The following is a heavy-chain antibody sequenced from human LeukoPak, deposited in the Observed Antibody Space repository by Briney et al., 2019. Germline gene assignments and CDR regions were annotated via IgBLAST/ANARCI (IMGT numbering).Heavy chain of an antibody. D-gene: IGHD6-6*01. J-gene: IGHJ4*02. CDR2: IRYDGSNK. Sequence: GGSLRLSCAASGFTFSSYGMHWVRQAPGKGLEWVAFIRYDGSNKYYADSVKGRFTISRDNSKNTLYLQMNSLRAEDTAVYYCAKAPEYSSSSVGYYFDYWGQGTLVTVSS. CDR1: GFTFSSYG. CDR3: AKAPEYSSSSVGYYFDY. V-gene: IGHV3-30*02.